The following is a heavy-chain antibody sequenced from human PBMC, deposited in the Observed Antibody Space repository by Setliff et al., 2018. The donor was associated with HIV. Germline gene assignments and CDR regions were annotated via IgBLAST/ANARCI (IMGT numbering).Heavy chain of an antibody. CDR2: IYTSGST. CDR1: GGFISSYY. Sequence: SETLSLTCTVSGGFISSYYWNWIRQPAGKGLEWIGRIYTSGSTNYNPSLKSRVTMSVDTSKNQVSLRLSSVTAADTAVYYCARGAIAAAGDFDYWGQGTLVTVSS. D-gene: IGHD6-13*01. CDR3: ARGAIAAAGDFDY. V-gene: IGHV4-4*07. J-gene: IGHJ4*02.